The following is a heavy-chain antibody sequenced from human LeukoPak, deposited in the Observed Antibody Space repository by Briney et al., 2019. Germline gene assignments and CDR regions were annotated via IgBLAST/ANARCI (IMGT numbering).Heavy chain of an antibody. D-gene: IGHD6-13*01. J-gene: IGHJ4*02. Sequence: SETLSLTCTVSGGSISSSSYYWGWIRQPPGKGLEWIGSIYYSGSTYYNPSLKSRVTISVDASKNQFSLKLSSVTAADTAVYYCARVEAAAGTTIDYWGQGTLVTVSS. CDR2: IYYSGST. CDR3: ARVEAAAGTTIDY. V-gene: IGHV4-39*07. CDR1: GGSISSSSYY.